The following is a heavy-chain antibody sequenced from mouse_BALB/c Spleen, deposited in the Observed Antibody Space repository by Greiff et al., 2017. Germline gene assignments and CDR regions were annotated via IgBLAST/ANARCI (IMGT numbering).Heavy chain of an antibody. V-gene: IGHV1-87*01. J-gene: IGHJ2*01. CDR3: AREGVLRFFDY. CDR2: IYPGDGDT. Sequence: QVQLQQSGAELARPGASVKLSCKASGYTFTSYWMQWVKQRPGQGLEWIGAIYPGDGDTRYTQKFKGKATLTADKSSSTAYMQLSSLASEDSAVYYCAREGVLRFFDYWGQGTTLTVSS. D-gene: IGHD1-1*01. CDR1: GYTFTSYW.